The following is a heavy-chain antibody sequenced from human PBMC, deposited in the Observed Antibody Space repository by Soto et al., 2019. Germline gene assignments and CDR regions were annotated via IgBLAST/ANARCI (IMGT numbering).Heavy chain of an antibody. J-gene: IGHJ6*02. CDR2: INHSGST. Sequence: QVQLQQWGAGLLKPSETLSLTCAVYGGSFSGYYWSWIRQPPGKGLEWIGEINHSGSTTYNPSLKGRVTISIDTSKNPLSLKLSSVTAEDTAVYYCARGTYCSSTSCYCGMDVWGQGTTVTVSS. D-gene: IGHD2-2*01. CDR1: GGSFSGYY. CDR3: ARGTYCSSTSCYCGMDV. V-gene: IGHV4-34*01.